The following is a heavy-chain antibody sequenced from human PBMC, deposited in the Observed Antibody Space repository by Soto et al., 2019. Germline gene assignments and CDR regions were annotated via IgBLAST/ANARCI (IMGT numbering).Heavy chain of an antibody. CDR1: GGFI. D-gene: IGHD2-21*02. CDR2: IYNSGNY. V-gene: IGHV4-4*09. Sequence: SETLSLTCTVSGGFIWGWIRQSPDKGLEWIGYIYNSGNYNYNPSLESRVTISIDTSKNQFSLKLSSVTAADTAFYYCAREGALLFGGNSDYYGMDIWGQGTTVTVSS. J-gene: IGHJ6*02. CDR3: AREGALLFGGNSDYYGMDI.